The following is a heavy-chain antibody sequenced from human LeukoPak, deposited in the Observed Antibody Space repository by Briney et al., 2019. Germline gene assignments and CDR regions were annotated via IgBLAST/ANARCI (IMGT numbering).Heavy chain of an antibody. V-gene: IGHV4-34*01. D-gene: IGHD4-17*01. CDR2: INHSGST. Sequence: SETLSLTCAVYGGSFSGYYWSWIRQPPGKGLEWIGEINHSGSTNYNPSLKSRVTISVDTSKNQFSLKLSSVTAADTAVYYCARVFETGRQRSGYLDYWGQGTLVTVSS. J-gene: IGHJ4*02. CDR3: ARVFETGRQRSGYLDY. CDR1: GGSFSGYY.